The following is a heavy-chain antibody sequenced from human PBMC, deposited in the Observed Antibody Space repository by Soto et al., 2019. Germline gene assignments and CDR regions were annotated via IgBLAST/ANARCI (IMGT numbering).Heavy chain of an antibody. CDR1: GYTFTNYD. J-gene: IGHJ5*02. D-gene: IGHD2-15*01. CDR3: ARSGLPDPVVVVGHTPFDP. Sequence: ASVKVSCKASGYTFTNYDINWVRQAPGQGLEWMGWISAYNGDMNYAQKLQGRVTMTTDTSTSTAYMELRSLRSDDTAVYYCARSGLPDPVVVVGHTPFDPWGQGTLVNVSS. V-gene: IGHV1-18*01. CDR2: ISAYNGDM.